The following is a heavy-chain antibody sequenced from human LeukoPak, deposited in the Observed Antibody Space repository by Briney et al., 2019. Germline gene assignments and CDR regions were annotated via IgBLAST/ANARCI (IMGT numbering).Heavy chain of an antibody. CDR1: GGSISSSSYY. D-gene: IGHD6-6*01. J-gene: IGHJ3*02. CDR2: IYYSGNT. V-gene: IGHV4-39*02. CDR3: ARTSIAARRANAFDI. Sequence: SETLSLTCTVSGGSISSSSYYWGWIRQSPGKGLEWIGSIYYSGNTYFNPSLQSRVTMSVDTSKNHFSLKLSSVTAADTAVYYCARTSIAARRANAFDIWGQGTMVTVSS.